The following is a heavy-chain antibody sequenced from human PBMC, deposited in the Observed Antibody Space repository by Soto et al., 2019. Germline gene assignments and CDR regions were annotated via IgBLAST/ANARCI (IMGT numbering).Heavy chain of an antibody. J-gene: IGHJ5*02. V-gene: IGHV3-11*01. CDR2: ISSSGSTI. Sequence: GGSLRLSCAASGFTFSDYYMSWIRQAPGKGLEWVSYISSSGSTIYYADSVKGRFTISRDNAKNSLYLQMNSLRAEDTAVYYCARDNRNAPFSPWFDPWGQGTLVTVSS. CDR1: GFTFSDYY. D-gene: IGHD1-20*01. CDR3: ARDNRNAPFSPWFDP.